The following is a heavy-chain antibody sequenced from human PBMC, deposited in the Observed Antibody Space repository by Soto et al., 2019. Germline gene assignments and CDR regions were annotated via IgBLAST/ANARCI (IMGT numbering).Heavy chain of an antibody. D-gene: IGHD6-19*01. CDR3: ARVVATVAGPYGKDF. CDR1: GYTFTSYV. J-gene: IGHJ6*02. Sequence: QVKLVQSGAEVKKPGASVKVSCRASGYTFTSYVISWVRQAPGQGLEWMGWISAYNGNTNFAQKPQGRVTMNTDRPTRTAYREPRSLRSDAPAVSYCARVVATVAGPYGKDFWGQGTTFTVSS. V-gene: IGHV1-18*01. CDR2: ISAYNGNT.